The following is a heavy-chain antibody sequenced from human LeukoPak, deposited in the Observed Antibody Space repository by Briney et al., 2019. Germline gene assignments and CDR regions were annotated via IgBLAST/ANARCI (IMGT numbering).Heavy chain of an antibody. CDR1: GFTFSNYA. CDR2: LSGSGGSA. V-gene: IGHV3-23*01. D-gene: IGHD3-22*01. CDR3: AKGRYESSGFNWAA. Sequence: GGSLRLSCAASGFTFSNYAMTWVRQAPGKGLEWFSALSGSGGSAYYADSVKGRFTISRDNSKNTLYLQMNSLRAEDTAVYYCAKGRYESSGFNWAAWGQGTLVTVSS. J-gene: IGHJ4*02.